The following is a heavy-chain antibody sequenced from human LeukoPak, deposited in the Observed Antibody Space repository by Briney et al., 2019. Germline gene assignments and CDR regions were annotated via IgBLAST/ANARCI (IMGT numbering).Heavy chain of an antibody. Sequence: SETLSLTCTVSGGSISSGGYYWSWIRQPPGKGLEWIGYIYHSGSTYYNPSLKSRATISVDRSKNQFSLKLSSVTAADTAVYYCARDSERPWNYVWGQGTLVTVSS. D-gene: IGHD1-7*01. CDR3: ARDSERPWNYV. J-gene: IGHJ4*02. CDR1: GGSISSGGYY. V-gene: IGHV4-30-2*01. CDR2: IYHSGST.